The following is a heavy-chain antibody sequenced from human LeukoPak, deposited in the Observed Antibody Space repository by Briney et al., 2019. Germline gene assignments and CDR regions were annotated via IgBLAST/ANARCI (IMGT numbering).Heavy chain of an antibody. V-gene: IGHV3-21*01. Sequence: GGSLRLSCAASGFTFSSYSMNWVRQAPRKGLEWVSSISSSSSYIYYADSVKGRFTISRDNAKNSLYLQMNSLRAEDTAVYYCARDLAGHYYGSGSSFDYWGQGTLVTVSS. J-gene: IGHJ4*02. CDR3: ARDLAGHYYGSGSSFDY. CDR2: ISSSSSYI. CDR1: GFTFSSYS. D-gene: IGHD3-10*01.